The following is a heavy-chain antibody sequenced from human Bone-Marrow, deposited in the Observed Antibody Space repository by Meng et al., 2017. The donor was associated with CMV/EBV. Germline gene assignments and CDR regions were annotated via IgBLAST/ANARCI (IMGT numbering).Heavy chain of an antibody. CDR2: IYAGDSDT. CDR3: ARFIVGAIDD. CDR1: RYRFPTYW. Sequence: GESLKISCKGSRYRFPTYWIDWVRQMPGKGLKWMGIIYAGDSDTRNSPSFQGQVIMSADKSFTTACLQWSSLKASDTAMYYCARFIVGAIDDWGQGTLVTVSS. V-gene: IGHV5-51*01. D-gene: IGHD1-26*01. J-gene: IGHJ4*02.